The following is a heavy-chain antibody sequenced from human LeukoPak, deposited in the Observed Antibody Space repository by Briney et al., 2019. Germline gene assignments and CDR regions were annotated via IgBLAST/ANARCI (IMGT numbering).Heavy chain of an antibody. Sequence: ASVKVSCKASGYTFTGYYMHWVRQAPGQGLEWMGRINPNSGGTSYAQKFQGRVTMTRDTSISTAYMELSRLRSDDTAVDYCARVYYYDSSGYCSRWFDPWGQGTLVTVSS. CDR3: ARVYYYDSSGYCSRWFDP. D-gene: IGHD3-22*01. J-gene: IGHJ5*02. V-gene: IGHV1-2*06. CDR2: INPNSGGT. CDR1: GYTFTGYY.